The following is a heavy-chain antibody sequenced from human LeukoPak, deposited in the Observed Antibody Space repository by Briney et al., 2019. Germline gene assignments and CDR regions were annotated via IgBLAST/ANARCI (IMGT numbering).Heavy chain of an antibody. D-gene: IGHD3-16*01. Sequence: SETLSLTCAVYGGSFSGYYWSWIRQPPGKGLEWIGEINHSGSTNYNPSLKSRVTISVDTSKNQFSLKLRSVTAADTALYYCARGSAWGDYTDYWGQGRLVTVSS. V-gene: IGHV4-34*01. CDR3: ARGSAWGDYTDY. J-gene: IGHJ4*02. CDR2: INHSGST. CDR1: GGSFSGYY.